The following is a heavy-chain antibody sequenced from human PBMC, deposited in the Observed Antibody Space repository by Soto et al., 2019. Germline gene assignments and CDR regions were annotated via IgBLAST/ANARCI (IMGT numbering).Heavy chain of an antibody. V-gene: IGHV3-23*01. CDR3: AKDRSSTSCYAFDY. D-gene: IGHD2-2*01. J-gene: IGHJ4*02. Sequence: GGSLRLSCAASGFTFRNYAMSWARQAPGKGLEWVSAISGSGGTTHYADSVKGRFTISRDNSKNTLYLQMNSLRVEDTAVYYGAKDRSSTSCYAFDYWGQVRLVPVSS. CDR1: GFTFRNYA. CDR2: ISGSGGTT.